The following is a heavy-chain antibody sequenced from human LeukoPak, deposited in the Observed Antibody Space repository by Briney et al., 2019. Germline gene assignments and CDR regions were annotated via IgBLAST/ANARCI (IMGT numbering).Heavy chain of an antibody. CDR3: ARDLVVAAATPWFDP. CDR2: IKQDGSEK. V-gene: IGHV3-7*01. CDR1: GFTFSSYG. D-gene: IGHD2-15*01. Sequence: GGSLRLSCAASGFTFSSYGMHWVRQAPGKGLEWVANIKQDGSEKYYVDSVKGRFTISRDNAKNSLYLQMNTLRAEDTAVYYCARDLVVAAATPWFDPWGQGTLVTVSS. J-gene: IGHJ5*02.